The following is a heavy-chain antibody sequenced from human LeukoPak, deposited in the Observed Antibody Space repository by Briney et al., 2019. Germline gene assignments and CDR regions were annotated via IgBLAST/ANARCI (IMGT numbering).Heavy chain of an antibody. J-gene: IGHJ4*02. CDR3: AKQLGYCSDGSCYFPY. Sequence: PGGSLRLSCAASGFTFSSSAMSWVRQAPGKELEWVSAMSNNGGYTYYADSVRGRFTISRDNSKSTLCLQMNSLRAEDTAVYYCAKQLGYCSDGSCYFPYWGQGTLVTVSS. V-gene: IGHV3-23*01. D-gene: IGHD2-15*01. CDR1: GFTFSSSA. CDR2: MSNNGGYT.